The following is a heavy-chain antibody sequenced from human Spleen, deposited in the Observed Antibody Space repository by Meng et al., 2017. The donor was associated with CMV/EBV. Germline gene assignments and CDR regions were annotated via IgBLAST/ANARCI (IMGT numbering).Heavy chain of an antibody. V-gene: IGHV5-51*01. CDR1: GYRFGTHW. J-gene: IGHJ6*02. CDR2: IYPGDSDT. D-gene: IGHD2-15*01. Sequence: GESLKISCEISGYRFGTHWIAWVRQMPGKGLEWMGIIYPGDSDTRYSPSFQGQVTISADKSISTTYLQWSSLKASDTAMYYCARRDIVDYYYGMDVWGQGTTVTVSS. CDR3: ARRDIVDYYYGMDV.